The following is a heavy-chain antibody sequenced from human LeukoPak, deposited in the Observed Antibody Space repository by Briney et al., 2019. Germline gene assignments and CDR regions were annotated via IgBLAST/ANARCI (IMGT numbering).Heavy chain of an antibody. Sequence: SQTLSLTCAISGDSVSSNSAAWVWYTQSPSRCLVWLARTYFRSKWYYDYAVSVRSRIVISPDTSKNKFSLQLNSVTPDDTAVFFCARSAVGGHNDFWGQGTLVTVSS. V-gene: IGHV6-1*01. CDR2: TYFRSKWYY. D-gene: IGHD3-16*01. CDR3: ARSAVGGHNDF. CDR1: GDSVSSNSAA. J-gene: IGHJ4*02.